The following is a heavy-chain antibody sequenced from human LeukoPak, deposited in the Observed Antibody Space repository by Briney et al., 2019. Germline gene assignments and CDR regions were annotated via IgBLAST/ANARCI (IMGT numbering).Heavy chain of an antibody. Sequence: PSETLSLTCTVSGGSISSGDYYWSWIRQPPGKGLEWIGYIYYSGSTYYNPSLKSRVTISVDTSKNQFSLKLSSVTVADTAVYYCARANYYYYYMDVWGKGTTVTVSS. CDR2: IYYSGST. V-gene: IGHV4-30-4*08. CDR1: GGSISSGDYY. CDR3: ARANYYYYYMDV. J-gene: IGHJ6*03.